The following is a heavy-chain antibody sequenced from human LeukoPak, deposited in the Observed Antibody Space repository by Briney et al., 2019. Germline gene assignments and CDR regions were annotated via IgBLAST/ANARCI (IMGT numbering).Heavy chain of an antibody. CDR2: ISYSGST. D-gene: IGHD5-24*01. CDR3: ARERRDGYNSPLDY. Sequence: SETLSLTCTASGGSISSYYWSWIRQPPGKGLEWIGYISYSGSTNYNPSLKSRVTISVDTSKSQFSLKLSSVTAADTAVYYCARERRDGYNSPLDYWGQGTLVTVSS. CDR1: GGSISSYY. V-gene: IGHV4-59*01. J-gene: IGHJ4*02.